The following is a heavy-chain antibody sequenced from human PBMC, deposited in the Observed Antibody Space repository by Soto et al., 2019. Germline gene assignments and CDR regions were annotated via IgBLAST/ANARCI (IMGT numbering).Heavy chain of an antibody. CDR2: ISWNSGSI. J-gene: IGHJ4*02. V-gene: IGHV3-9*01. D-gene: IGHD6-19*01. CDR1: GFTFDDYA. Sequence: EVQLVESGGGLVQPGRSLRLSCAASGFTFDDYAMHWVRQAPGKGLEWVSGISWNSGSIGYADSVKGRFTISRDNAKNSLYLQMNSLRAEDTALYYCAKVTSSGWHQHTYYFDHWGQGTLVTVSS. CDR3: AKVTSSGWHQHTYYFDH.